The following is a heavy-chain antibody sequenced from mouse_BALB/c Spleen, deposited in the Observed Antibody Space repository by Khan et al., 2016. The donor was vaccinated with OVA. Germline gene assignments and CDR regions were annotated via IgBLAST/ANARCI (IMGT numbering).Heavy chain of an antibody. V-gene: IGHV2-3*01. D-gene: IGHD1-1*01. CDR1: GFSLTSYG. CDR2: IWGDGST. Sequence: VQLQESVPGLVAPSQSLSITCTVSGFSLTSYGVGWVRQPPGKGLEWLGVIWGDGSTNYHSALISRLNINKDNSKCQVFLKLNSLQTDDTATYYCALYYYGRAWFAYWGQGTLVTVSA. J-gene: IGHJ3*01. CDR3: ALYYYGRAWFAY.